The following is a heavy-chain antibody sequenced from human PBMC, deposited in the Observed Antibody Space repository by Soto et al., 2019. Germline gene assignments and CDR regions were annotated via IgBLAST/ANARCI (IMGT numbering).Heavy chain of an antibody. J-gene: IGHJ4*02. CDR3: TTLYMAVNYDFWSGPIDY. D-gene: IGHD3-3*01. CDR1: GFTFSNAW. V-gene: IGHV3-15*01. CDR2: IKSKTDGGTT. Sequence: AGGSLRLSCAASGFTFSNAWMSWVRQAPGKGLEWVGRIKSKTDGGTTDYAAPVKGRFTISRDDSKNTLYLQMNSLKTEDTAVYYCTTLYMAVNYDFWSGPIDYWGQGTLVTVSS.